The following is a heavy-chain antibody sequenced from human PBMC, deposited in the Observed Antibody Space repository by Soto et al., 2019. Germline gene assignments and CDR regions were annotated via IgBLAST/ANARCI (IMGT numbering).Heavy chain of an antibody. J-gene: IGHJ4*02. CDR3: AREEAAGTNLDD. CDR2: ISSSSSYI. CDR1: GFTFRSYS. Sequence: EVQLVESGGGLVKPGGSLRLSCAASGFTFRSYSMNWVRQAPGKGLEWVSSISSSSSYIYYADSVKGRFTISRDNAKNSLYLQMNSLRAEDTAVYYCAREEAAGTNLDDWGQGTLVTVSS. V-gene: IGHV3-21*01. D-gene: IGHD6-13*01.